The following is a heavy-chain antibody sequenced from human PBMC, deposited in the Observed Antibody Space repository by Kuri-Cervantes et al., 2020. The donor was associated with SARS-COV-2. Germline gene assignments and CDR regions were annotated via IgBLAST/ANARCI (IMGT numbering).Heavy chain of an antibody. D-gene: IGHD3-10*01. J-gene: IGHJ4*02. V-gene: IGHV4-38-2*01. CDR3: ARKEIKRYYYGSGSYYFDY. CDR2: IYQSGST. CDR1: GYSISSGYY. Sequence: SETLSLTGAVSGYSISSGYYWGWIRQPPGKGLEWIGSIYQSGSTYYNPSLKSRVTISVDTSKNQFSLKLSSVTAADTAVYYCARKEIKRYYYGSGSYYFDYWGQGTLVTVSS.